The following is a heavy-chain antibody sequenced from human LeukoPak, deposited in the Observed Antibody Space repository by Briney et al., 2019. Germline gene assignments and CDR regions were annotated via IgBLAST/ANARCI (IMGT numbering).Heavy chain of an antibody. CDR3: ARVPTRGSGYYYYYMDV. V-gene: IGHV3-74*01. CDR2: INSDGSST. D-gene: IGHD3-10*01. Sequence: QSGRSLRPSCAASGLTLSSYLMRSGRQTPGRGVLWVSGINSDGSSTSDADSVKGRFTISRDNAKNTLYLQMNGLRAEDTAVYYCARVPTRGSGYYYYYMDVWGKGTTATVSS. CDR1: GLTLSSYL. J-gene: IGHJ6*03.